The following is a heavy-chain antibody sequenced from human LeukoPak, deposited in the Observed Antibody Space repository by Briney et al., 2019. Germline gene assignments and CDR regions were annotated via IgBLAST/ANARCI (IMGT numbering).Heavy chain of an antibody. Sequence: KPSETLSLTCAVYGGSFSGYYWSWIRQPPGKGLEWTGEINHSGSTNYNPSLKSRVTISVDTSKNQFSLKLSSVTAADTAVYYCARFGGLTVTTDYWGQGTPVTVSS. D-gene: IGHD4-17*01. J-gene: IGHJ4*02. CDR2: INHSGST. V-gene: IGHV4-34*01. CDR1: GGSFSGYY. CDR3: ARFGGLTVTTDY.